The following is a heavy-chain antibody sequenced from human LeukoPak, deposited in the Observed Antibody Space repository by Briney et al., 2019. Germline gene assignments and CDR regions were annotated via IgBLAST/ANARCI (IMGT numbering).Heavy chain of an antibody. CDR2: IIPIFGTA. D-gene: IGHD3-10*01. CDR3: ARGGGFRGWYYYYMDV. V-gene: IGHV1-69*13. CDR1: GGTFSSYA. Sequence: SVKVSCKASGGTFSSYAISWVRQAPGQGLEWMGGIIPIFGTANYAQKFQGRVTITADESTSTAYMELSSLRSEDTAVYYCARGGGFRGWYYYYMDVWGKGTTVTISS. J-gene: IGHJ6*03.